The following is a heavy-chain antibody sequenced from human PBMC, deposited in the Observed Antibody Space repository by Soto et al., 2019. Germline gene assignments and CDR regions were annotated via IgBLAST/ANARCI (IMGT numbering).Heavy chain of an antibody. CDR1: GYTFTSYG. D-gene: IGHD3-22*01. CDR2: ISAYNGNT. Sequence: QVQLVQSGAEVKKPGASVKVSCKASGYTFTSYGISWVRQAPGQGLEWMGWISAYNGNTNYAQKLQGRVTMTTDTSTSIAYMELRSLRSDDTAVYYCARDHDTMIVVVTCFDYWGQGTLVTVSS. V-gene: IGHV1-18*01. CDR3: ARDHDTMIVVVTCFDY. J-gene: IGHJ4*02.